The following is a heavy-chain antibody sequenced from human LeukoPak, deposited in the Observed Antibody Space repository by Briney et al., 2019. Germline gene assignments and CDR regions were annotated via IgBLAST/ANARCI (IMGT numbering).Heavy chain of an antibody. CDR1: GGSISSYY. Sequence: SETLSLTCTVSGGSISSYYWSWVRQPPGKGLEWIGYIYYSGNTNYNPSLKSRLTMSADRSRNQFSLNLNSVTAADTAVYYCARISWNYFDYWGQGILVTVSS. J-gene: IGHJ4*02. CDR2: IYYSGNT. V-gene: IGHV4-59*08. CDR3: ARISWNYFDY. D-gene: IGHD6-13*01.